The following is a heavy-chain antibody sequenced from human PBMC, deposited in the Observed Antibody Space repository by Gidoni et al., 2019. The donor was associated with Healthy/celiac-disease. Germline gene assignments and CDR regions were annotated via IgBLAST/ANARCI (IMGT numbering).Heavy chain of an antibody. Sequence: QVQLQESGPGLVKPSETLSLTCPVSGGSISSYYWSWIRPPPGKGLEWIGYIYYSGSTNYNPSLKSRVTISVDTSKNQFSLKLSSVTAADTAVYYCARMRREYCSTTSCYRRPYYYYGMDVWGQGTTVTVSS. CDR2: IYYSGST. V-gene: IGHV4-59*01. CDR1: GGSISSYY. D-gene: IGHD2-2*01. CDR3: ARMRREYCSTTSCYRRPYYYYGMDV. J-gene: IGHJ6*02.